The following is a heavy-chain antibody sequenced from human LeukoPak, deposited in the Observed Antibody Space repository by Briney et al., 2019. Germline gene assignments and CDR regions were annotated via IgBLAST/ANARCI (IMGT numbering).Heavy chain of an antibody. CDR3: ARDRPGGSSLDY. CDR2: IYYTGSA. CDR1: GGSISRDY. J-gene: IGHJ4*02. D-gene: IGHD6-13*01. Sequence: SETLSLTCTVSGGSISRDYWSWIRQPPGKGLEWIGYIYYTGSANYNPSLKSRVTISVDTSKNQFSLKLSSVTAADTAVYYCARDRPGGSSLDYWGQGTLVTVSS. V-gene: IGHV4-59*01.